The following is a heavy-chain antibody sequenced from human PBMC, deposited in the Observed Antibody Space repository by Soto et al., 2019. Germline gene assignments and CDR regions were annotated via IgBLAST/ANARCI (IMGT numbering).Heavy chain of an antibody. CDR1: GFSLNSGGLG. J-gene: IGHJ5*02. Sequence: QITLKESGPTLVKPTQTLTLTCTFSGFSLNSGGLGVGWLRQPPGKALEWLAVIYWNEDKRYSPSLKSRLTITKDTSKNQVVLTMTNMDPVDTATYYCAHRGYGDYPRDNWFDPWGQGTLVTVSS. V-gene: IGHV2-5*01. D-gene: IGHD4-17*01. CDR2: IYWNEDK. CDR3: AHRGYGDYPRDNWFDP.